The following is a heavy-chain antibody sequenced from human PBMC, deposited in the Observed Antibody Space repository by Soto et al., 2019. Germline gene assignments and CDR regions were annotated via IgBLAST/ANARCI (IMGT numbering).Heavy chain of an antibody. V-gene: IGHV3-48*01. J-gene: IGHJ4*02. CDR2: ISSSSRTI. Sequence: EVQLVDSGGGLIQPGGSLRLSCEASGFSFSDSGMNWFRRAPGKGLEWISYISSSSRTIYYAASVEGRFTVSRDNVKSSVHLQMNSLRGEDTGVYYCARTRMEWALYFDNWGRGTLVTVSS. CDR1: GFSFSDSG. D-gene: IGHD3-3*01. CDR3: ARTRMEWALYFDN.